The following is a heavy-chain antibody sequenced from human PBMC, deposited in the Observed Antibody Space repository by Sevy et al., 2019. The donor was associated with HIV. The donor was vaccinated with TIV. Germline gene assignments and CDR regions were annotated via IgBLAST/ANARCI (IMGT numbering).Heavy chain of an antibody. Sequence: GESLKISCKGSGYSFTSYWIGWVRQMPGKGLEWMGIIYPGDSDTRYSPSFQGQVTISADKSISTAYLQWSSLKASDTAMYYCAGRGGYGDPEGRAFDIWGQGTMVTVSS. V-gene: IGHV5-51*01. CDR3: AGRGGYGDPEGRAFDI. D-gene: IGHD4-17*01. J-gene: IGHJ3*02. CDR2: IYPGDSDT. CDR1: GYSFTSYW.